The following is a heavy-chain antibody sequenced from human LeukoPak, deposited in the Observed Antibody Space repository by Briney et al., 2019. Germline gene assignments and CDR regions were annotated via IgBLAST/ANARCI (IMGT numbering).Heavy chain of an antibody. CDR1: GFTFSSYA. Sequence: GGSLRLSCAASGFTFSSYAMSWVRQAPGKGLEWVSAISGSGGSTYYADSVKGRFTISRDNSKNTLYLQMNSLRAEDTAVYHCAKDQATYYYDSSGYQPLDYWGQGTLVTVSS. CDR3: AKDQATYYYDSSGYQPLDY. V-gene: IGHV3-23*01. J-gene: IGHJ4*02. CDR2: ISGSGGST. D-gene: IGHD3-22*01.